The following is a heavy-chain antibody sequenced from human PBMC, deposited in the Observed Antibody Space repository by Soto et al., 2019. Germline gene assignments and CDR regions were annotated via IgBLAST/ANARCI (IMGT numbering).Heavy chain of an antibody. Sequence: PSETLSLTCTVSGGSISSGDYYWSWIRQPPGKGLEWIGYIYYSGSTYYNPSLKSRVTISVDTSKNQFSLKLSSVTAADTAVYYCASSSYYYESSGYYPQYYFDYWGQGTLVTVSS. CDR2: IYYSGST. CDR3: ASSSYYYESSGYYPQYYFDY. V-gene: IGHV4-30-4*01. CDR1: GGSISSGDYY. D-gene: IGHD3-22*01. J-gene: IGHJ4*02.